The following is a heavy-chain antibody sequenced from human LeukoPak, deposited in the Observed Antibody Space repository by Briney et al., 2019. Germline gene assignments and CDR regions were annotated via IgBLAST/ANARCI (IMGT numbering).Heavy chain of an antibody. D-gene: IGHD5-18*01. CDR3: ARDRMVTLWYFDL. CDR2: INHSGST. V-gene: IGHV4-34*01. CDR1: GGSFSGYY. Sequence: PSETLSLTCAVYGGSFSGYYWSWIRQPPGKGLEWIGEINHSGSTNYNPSLKSRVTISVDTSKNQFSLKLSSVTAADTAVYYCARDRMVTLWYFDLWGRGTLVTVSS. J-gene: IGHJ2*01.